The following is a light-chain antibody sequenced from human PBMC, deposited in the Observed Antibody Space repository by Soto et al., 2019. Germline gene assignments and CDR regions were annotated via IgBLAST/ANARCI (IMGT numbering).Light chain of an antibody. CDR3: QTWGTAIHDVV. V-gene: IGLV4-69*01. CDR2: LNSDGSH. Sequence: QPVLTQSPSASASLGASVKLTCTLSSGQSSYAIAWHQQQPDKGPRYLMKLNSDGSHSKGDGIPDRFSGSSSGAERHLTISSLQSEDEADYYCQTWGTAIHDVVFGGATKVTVL. J-gene: IGLJ2*01. CDR1: SGQSSYA.